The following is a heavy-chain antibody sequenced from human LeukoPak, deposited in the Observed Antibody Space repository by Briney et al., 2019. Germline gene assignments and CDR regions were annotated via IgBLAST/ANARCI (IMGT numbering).Heavy chain of an antibody. D-gene: IGHD5-18*01. V-gene: IGHV3-53*01. CDR2: IYGGGAT. CDR1: GFTVSGSY. Sequence: GGSLRLSCAASGFTVSGSYMSWVRQAPGKGLEWVSVIYGGGATYYADSVKGRFTISRDNSNNAFYLQMNSLRAEDTAMYYCARMNWETALIAGGWFDPWGQGTLVTVSS. CDR3: ARMNWETALIAGGWFDP. J-gene: IGHJ5*02.